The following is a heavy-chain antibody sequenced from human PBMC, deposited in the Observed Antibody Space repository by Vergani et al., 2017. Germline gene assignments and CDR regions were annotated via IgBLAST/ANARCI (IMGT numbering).Heavy chain of an antibody. CDR3: AKAGSVSSGELSYYYYMDV. J-gene: IGHJ6*03. V-gene: IGHV3-13*01. Sequence: EVQLLESGGGLVQPGGSLRLSCTVSGFTFSSNDFHWVRQTAGKGLEWVSSIGVDGDRYYSDSVKGRFTISRDNSKNTLYLEMNSLKAEDTATYYCAKAGSVSSGELSYYYYMDVWGKGTTVTVTS. D-gene: IGHD3-10*01. CDR1: GFTFSSND. CDR2: IGVDGDR.